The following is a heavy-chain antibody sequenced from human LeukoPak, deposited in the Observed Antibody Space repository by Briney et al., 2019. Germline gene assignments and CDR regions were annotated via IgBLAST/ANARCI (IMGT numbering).Heavy chain of an antibody. CDR2: IYYSGST. CDR1: GASINSYY. Sequence: PSETLSLTCTVSGASINSYYWSWIRQPPGKGLEWIGYIYYSGSTNYNPSLKSRVTISVDTSRNQFSLKLSSVTAADTAVYYRARVNYYGSGSYSRTFDPWGQGTLVTVSS. J-gene: IGHJ5*02. D-gene: IGHD3-10*01. V-gene: IGHV4-59*01. CDR3: ARVNYYGSGSYSRTFDP.